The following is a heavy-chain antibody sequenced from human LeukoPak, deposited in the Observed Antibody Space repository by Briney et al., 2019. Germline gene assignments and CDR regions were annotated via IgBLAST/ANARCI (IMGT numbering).Heavy chain of an antibody. CDR1: GYTFTGYY. CDR2: IIPILGIA. J-gene: IGHJ5*02. V-gene: IGHV1-69*04. Sequence: SVKVSCKASGYTFTGYYMHWVRQAPGQGLEWMGRIIPILGIANYAQKFQGRVTITADKSTSTAYMELSSLRSEDTAVYYCARALGYCSGGSCSTTPRFDPWGQGTLVTVSS. D-gene: IGHD2-15*01. CDR3: ARALGYCSGGSCSTTPRFDP.